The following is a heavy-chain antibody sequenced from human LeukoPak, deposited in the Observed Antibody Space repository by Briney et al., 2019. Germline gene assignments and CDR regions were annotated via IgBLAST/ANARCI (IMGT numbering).Heavy chain of an antibody. J-gene: IGHJ6*02. Sequence: GGSLRLSCAASDSSFRSHDMSWVRQTLEKGLEWVSSIAGDGASFYADSVRGRFTISRDKSQNTLYLQMNSLRAEDTAVYYCARDSAGGYEVYYYYGMDVWGQGTTVTVSS. CDR2: IAGDGAS. D-gene: IGHD5-12*01. V-gene: IGHV3-23*01. CDR1: DSSFRSHD. CDR3: ARDSAGGYEVYYYYGMDV.